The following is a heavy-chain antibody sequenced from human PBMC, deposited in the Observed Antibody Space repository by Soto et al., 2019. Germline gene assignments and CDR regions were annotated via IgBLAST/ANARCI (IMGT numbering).Heavy chain of an antibody. CDR1: GFTFSSYE. CDR3: ASLLIGY. J-gene: IGHJ4*02. CDR2: ISSGGNLI. V-gene: IGHV3-48*03. Sequence: EVQPVESGGDLVQPGGSLRLSCAASGFTFSSYEMNWVRQAPGKGLEWVSYISSGGNLIYYADSVKGRFTVSRDNAKSSVYLQMSSLRAEDTAIYYCASLLIGYWGQGTLVTVSS.